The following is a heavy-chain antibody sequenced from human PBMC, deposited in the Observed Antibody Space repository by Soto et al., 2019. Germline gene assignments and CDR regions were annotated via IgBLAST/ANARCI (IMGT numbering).Heavy chain of an antibody. D-gene: IGHD3-10*01. CDR2: IYSSGST. CDR1: GGSISGYY. J-gene: IGHJ4*02. Sequence: PSETLSLTCTVSGGSISGYYWSWIRQPPGRGLEWIGYIYSSGSTNYNPSLKSRVTISVDTSKNQFSLKLSSVTAADTAVYYCARAVTMVRGVIVHYFDYWGQGTLVTVSS. V-gene: IGHV4-4*08. CDR3: ARAVTMVRGVIVHYFDY.